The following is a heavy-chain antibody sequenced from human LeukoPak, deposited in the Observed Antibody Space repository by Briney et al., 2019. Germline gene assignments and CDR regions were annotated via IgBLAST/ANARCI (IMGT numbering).Heavy chain of an antibody. Sequence: QTGGSLRLSCAASGFTFRSHGMHWVRQAPGKGLEWVAFIWYDGSNKYHTDSVKGRFTISRDNSKNTLYLQMNSLRAEDTAVYYGAGDRATSYSDYLGQGALVTISS. CDR1: GFTFRSHG. V-gene: IGHV3-33*01. J-gene: IGHJ4*02. CDR3: AGDRATSYSDY. D-gene: IGHD1-26*01. CDR2: IWYDGSNK.